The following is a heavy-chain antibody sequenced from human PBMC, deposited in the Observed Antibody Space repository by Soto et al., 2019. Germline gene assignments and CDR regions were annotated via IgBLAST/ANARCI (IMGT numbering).Heavy chain of an antibody. CDR2: INPNSGGT. Sequence: ASVKVSCKASGYTFTGYYMHWVRQASGQGLEWMGWINPNSGGTNYAQKFQGWVTMTRDTSISTAYMELSRLRSDDTAVYYCARGNTAMVYYFDYWGQGTLVTVSS. CDR3: ARGNTAMVYYFDY. V-gene: IGHV1-2*04. J-gene: IGHJ4*02. CDR1: GYTFTGYY. D-gene: IGHD5-18*01.